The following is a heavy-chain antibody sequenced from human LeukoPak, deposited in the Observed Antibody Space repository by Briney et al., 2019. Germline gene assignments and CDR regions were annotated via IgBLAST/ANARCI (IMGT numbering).Heavy chain of an antibody. V-gene: IGHV3-74*01. CDR1: GFTFSSYW. CDR3: ARAHPPYSGYLGGAFDI. CDR2: INSDGSST. J-gene: IGHJ3*02. D-gene: IGHD5-12*01. Sequence: GGSLRLSCAASGFTFSSYWTHWVRQAPGKGLVWVSRINSDGSSTSYADSVKGRFTISRDNAKNTLYLQMNSLRAEDTAVYYCARAHPPYSGYLGGAFDIWGQGTMVTVSS.